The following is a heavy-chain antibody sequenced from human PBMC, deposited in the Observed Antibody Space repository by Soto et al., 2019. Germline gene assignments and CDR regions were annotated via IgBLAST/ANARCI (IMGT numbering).Heavy chain of an antibody. J-gene: IGHJ1*01. CDR1: GYTFTGYY. V-gene: IGHV1-2*04. Sequence: GASVKVSCKASGYTFTGYYMHWVRQAPGQGLEWMGWINPNSGGTNYAQKFQGWVTMTRDTSISTAYMELSRLRSDDTAVYYCARGPPYYYDSRFPLFQHWGQGTLVTVSS. CDR2: INPNSGGT. D-gene: IGHD3-22*01. CDR3: ARGPPYYYDSRFPLFQH.